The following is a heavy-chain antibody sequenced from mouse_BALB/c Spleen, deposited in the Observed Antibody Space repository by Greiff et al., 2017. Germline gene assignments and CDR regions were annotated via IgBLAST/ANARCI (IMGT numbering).Heavy chain of an antibody. CDR2: ISSGGST. CDR3: ARDDSYYFDY. CDR1: GFTFSSYA. J-gene: IGHJ2*01. V-gene: IGHV5-6-5*01. D-gene: IGHD2-3*01. Sequence: DVKLVESGGGLVKPGGSLKLSCAASGFTFSSYAMSWVRQTPEKRLEWVASISSGGSTYYPDSVKGRFTISRDNARNILYLQMSRLRSEDTAMYYCARDDSYYFDYWGQGTPLTVSS.